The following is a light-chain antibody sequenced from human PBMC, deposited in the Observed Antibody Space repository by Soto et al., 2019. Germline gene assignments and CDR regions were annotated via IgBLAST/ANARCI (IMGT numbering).Light chain of an antibody. Sequence: DIVMTQSPDSLAVSLCERATINCKSSESLLYSSNDKNSLAWYQQKPGQPPKLLLYWASTRESGVPDRFSGSGSGTDFTLTISSLQAEDVAVYYCQQYYSTPWTFGQGTKVDIK. CDR3: QQYYSTPWT. CDR2: WAS. J-gene: IGKJ1*01. V-gene: IGKV4-1*01. CDR1: ESLLYSSNDKNS.